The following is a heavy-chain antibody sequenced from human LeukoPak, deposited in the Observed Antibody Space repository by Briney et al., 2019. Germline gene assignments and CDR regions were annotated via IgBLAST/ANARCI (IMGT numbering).Heavy chain of an antibody. CDR1: GGSFSGYY. Sequence: PSETLSLTCAVYGGSFSGYYWSWIRQPPGKGLEWIGEINYSGSTNYNPSLKSRVTISVDTSKNQFSLKLSSVTAADTAVYYCARAGSSYYFDYWGQGTLVTVSS. CDR2: INYSGST. J-gene: IGHJ4*02. D-gene: IGHD6-13*01. CDR3: ARAGSSYYFDY. V-gene: IGHV4-34*01.